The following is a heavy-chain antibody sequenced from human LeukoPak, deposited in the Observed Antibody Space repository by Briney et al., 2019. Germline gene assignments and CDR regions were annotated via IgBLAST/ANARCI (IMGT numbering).Heavy chain of an antibody. Sequence: PSETLSLTCTVSGGSISSGSYCWSWIRQPAGKGLEWIGRIYTSGSTNYNPSLKSRVTISVDTSKNQFSLKLSSVTAADTAVYYCARGTSSWYAYNWFDPWGQGTLVTVSS. CDR3: ARGTSSWYAYNWFDP. V-gene: IGHV4-61*02. J-gene: IGHJ5*02. CDR2: IYTSGST. CDR1: GGSISSGSYC. D-gene: IGHD6-13*01.